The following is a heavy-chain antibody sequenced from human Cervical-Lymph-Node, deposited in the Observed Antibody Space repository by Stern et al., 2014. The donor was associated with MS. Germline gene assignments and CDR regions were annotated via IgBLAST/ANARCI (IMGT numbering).Heavy chain of an antibody. CDR1: GYTFTRYD. D-gene: IGHD6-19*01. CDR2: VNPNNGNR. CDR3: ARVRTVPGRRVDY. V-gene: IGHV1-8*01. J-gene: IGHJ4*02. Sequence: QVQLVQSGGEVKKPGASVTVSCKASGYTFTRYDLHWVRQATGQGLEWMGWVNPNNGNRDSAQKFQGRLTMTTNTSISTAYMELTSLTSADTAVYYCARVRTVPGRRVDYWAREPWSPSP.